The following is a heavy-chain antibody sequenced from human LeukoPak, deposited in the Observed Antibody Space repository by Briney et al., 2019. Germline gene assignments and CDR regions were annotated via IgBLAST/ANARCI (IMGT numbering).Heavy chain of an antibody. J-gene: IGHJ4*02. CDR2: TYYRPKFNT. D-gene: IGHD3-10*01. Sequence: PSQTLSLTCAISGDSLSNNNVAWNWIRQSPSRGLEWLGSTYYRPKFNTDYVVSLKSRIAINSDTSENQFALQLNSVTPEDTGVYYCARGSHSSFDYGGQGTLVTVSS. V-gene: IGHV6-1*01. CDR3: ARGSHSSFDY. CDR1: GDSLSNNNVA.